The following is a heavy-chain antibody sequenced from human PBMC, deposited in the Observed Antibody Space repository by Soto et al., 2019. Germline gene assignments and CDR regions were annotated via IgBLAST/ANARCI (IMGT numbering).Heavy chain of an antibody. CDR1: GFTFSDHY. V-gene: IGHV3-72*01. Sequence: EVQLVESGGGLVQPGGSLRLSCAVSGFTFSDHYMDWVREAPGKGLEWVGRLRNKANSYTTEYAASVKGRFTISGDDSKNAVFLQMSSLKTEDTTVYYCTRSSVGDSAGLHHWGQGTLVNVSS. J-gene: IGHJ1*01. CDR3: TRSSVGDSAGLHH. CDR2: LRNKANSYTT. D-gene: IGHD1-26*01.